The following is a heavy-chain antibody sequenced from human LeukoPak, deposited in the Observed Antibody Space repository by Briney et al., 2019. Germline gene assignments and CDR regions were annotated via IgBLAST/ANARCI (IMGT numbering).Heavy chain of an antibody. D-gene: IGHD3-3*01. J-gene: IGHJ4*02. V-gene: IGHV7-4-1*02. CDR3: ARTYYDFWSGYHKFDY. CDR1: GYTFTRNA. Sequence: ASVKVSCNASGYTFTRNALNWVRQAPGQGLDWMGWINPNTGNPTYAQGFIGRFVFSLDTSVSTAYLRITSLKAEDTAVYYCARTYYDFWSGYHKFDYWGQGTLVTVSS. CDR2: INPNTGNP.